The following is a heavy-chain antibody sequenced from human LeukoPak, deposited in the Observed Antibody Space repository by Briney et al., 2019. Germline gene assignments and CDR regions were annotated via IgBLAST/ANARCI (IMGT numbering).Heavy chain of an antibody. J-gene: IGHJ3*02. CDR2: IYYSGST. CDR3: ARCLDVPAVRRLHAFDI. CDR1: GGSISSYY. D-gene: IGHD2-2*01. Sequence: PSETLSLTCTVSGGSISSYYWRWIRQPPGKGLEWIGYIYYSGSTNYNPSLKSRVTISVDTSKNQFSLKLSSVTAADTAVYYCARCLDVPAVRRLHAFDIWGQGTMATVSS. V-gene: IGHV4-59*01.